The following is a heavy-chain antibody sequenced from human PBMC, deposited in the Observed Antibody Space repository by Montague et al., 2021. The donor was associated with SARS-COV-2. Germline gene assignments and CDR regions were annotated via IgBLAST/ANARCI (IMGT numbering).Heavy chain of an antibody. CDR3: ARTSQYCDTTSCYLPNAMDV. CDR1: HYSITYAYC. V-gene: IGHV4-38-2*02. J-gene: IGHJ6*02. D-gene: IGHD2-2*01. CDR2: ICRGGST. Sequence: SKTLSLTCTVSHYSITYAYCWGWVRQPPGKGLEWIGNICRGGSTXYNPPLKSRVTISVDTTKNQFSLKLTSVTAADTAVYYCARTSQYCDTTSCYLPNAMDVWGQGTTVTVSS.